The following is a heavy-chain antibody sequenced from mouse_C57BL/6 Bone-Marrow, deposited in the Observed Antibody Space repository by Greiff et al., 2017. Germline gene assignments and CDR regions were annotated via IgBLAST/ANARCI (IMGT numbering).Heavy chain of an antibody. D-gene: IGHD6-5*01. Sequence: QVQLQQSGAELARPGASVKLSCKASGYTFTSYGISWVKQRTGQGLEWIGEIYPGSGNTYYTEKFKGKATLTADKSSSTAYMELRSLTSEYSAVXCCARESYDVGNSLYYYARDYWGQGTTVTVSS. J-gene: IGHJ4*01. CDR1: GYTFTSYG. CDR2: IYPGSGNT. V-gene: IGHV1-81*01. CDR3: ARESYDVGNSLYYYARDY.